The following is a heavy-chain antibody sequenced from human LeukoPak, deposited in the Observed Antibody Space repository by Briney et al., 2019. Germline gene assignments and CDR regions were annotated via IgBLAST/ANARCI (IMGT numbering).Heavy chain of an antibody. D-gene: IGHD4-23*01. CDR2: ISSSSSYI. V-gene: IGHV3-21*01. Sequence: GGSLRLSCAASGFTFSSYSMNWVRQAPGKGLEWVSSISSSSSYIYYADSVKGRFTISRDNSKNTLYLQMDSLRAEDTAAYYCARDLGKGRYFDYWGQGTLVTVSS. CDR1: GFTFSSYS. J-gene: IGHJ4*02. CDR3: ARDLGKGRYFDY.